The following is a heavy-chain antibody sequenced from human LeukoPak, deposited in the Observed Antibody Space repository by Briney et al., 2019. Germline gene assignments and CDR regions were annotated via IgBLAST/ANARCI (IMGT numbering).Heavy chain of an antibody. J-gene: IGHJ5*02. D-gene: IGHD2-15*01. Sequence: SETLSLTCAVYGGSFSGYYWSWIRQPPGKGLEWIGEINHSGGTNYNPSLKSRVTISVDTSKNQFSLKLSSVTAADTAVYYCARVDGSCSGGSCPSGNWFDPWGQGTLVTVSS. CDR3: ARVDGSCSGGSCPSGNWFDP. CDR2: INHSGGT. CDR1: GGSFSGYY. V-gene: IGHV4-34*01.